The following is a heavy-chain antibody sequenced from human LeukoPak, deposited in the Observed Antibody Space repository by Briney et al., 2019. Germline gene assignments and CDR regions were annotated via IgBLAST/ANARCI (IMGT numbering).Heavy chain of an antibody. D-gene: IGHD3-3*01. CDR2: ISSSSSTI. V-gene: IGHV3-48*01. CDR3: ARGSRITIFGVAHTRYNWFDP. J-gene: IGHJ5*02. CDR1: GFTFSSYS. Sequence: PGGSLRLSCAASGFTFSSYSINWVRQAPGKGLEWVSYISSSSSTIYYADSVKGRFTISRDNAKNSLYLQMNSLRAEDTAVYYCARGSRITIFGVAHTRYNWFDPWGQGTLVTVSS.